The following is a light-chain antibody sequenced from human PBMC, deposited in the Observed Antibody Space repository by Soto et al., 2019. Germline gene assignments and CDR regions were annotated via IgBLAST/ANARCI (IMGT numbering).Light chain of an antibody. V-gene: IGLV1-51*01. Sequence: QSVLTQPPSVSAAPGQKVTISCSGSSSNIGNNYVSWYQQLPGTAPKLLIYDNNHRPSGIPDRFSGSKSGTSATLGITGLQTGDEADYYCGTWDSSLSAGRVFGGGTKLTVL. J-gene: IGLJ3*02. CDR2: DNN. CDR1: SSNIGNNY. CDR3: GTWDSSLSAGRV.